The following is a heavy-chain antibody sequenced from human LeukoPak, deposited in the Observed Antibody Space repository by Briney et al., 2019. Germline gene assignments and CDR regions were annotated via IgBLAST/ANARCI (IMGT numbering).Heavy chain of an antibody. J-gene: IGHJ4*02. CDR1: GFTFSSYG. V-gene: IGHV3-30*18. D-gene: IGHD3-16*02. CDR2: ISYDGSNK. Sequence: GGSLRLSCAASGFTFSSYGMHWVRQAPGKGLEWVAVISYDGSNKYYADSVKGRFTISRDNSKNTLYLQMNSLRAEDTAVYYCAKQFGFYRYTFFDYWGQGTLVTVSS. CDR3: AKQFGFYRYTFFDY.